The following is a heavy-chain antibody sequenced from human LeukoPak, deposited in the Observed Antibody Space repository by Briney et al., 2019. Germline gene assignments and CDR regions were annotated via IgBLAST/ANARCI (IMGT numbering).Heavy chain of an antibody. CDR1: GGSISGNY. J-gene: IGHJ4*02. CDR2: IYYSGST. Sequence: SETLSLTCTVSGGSISGNYWSWIRQPPGKGLEWIGYIYYSGSTNYNPSFKGRITMSVDTSKNQLSLKLSSVTAADTAVYYCARDLDYTFPYWGQGALVTVSS. CDR3: ARDLDYTFPY. D-gene: IGHD4-11*01. V-gene: IGHV4-59*01.